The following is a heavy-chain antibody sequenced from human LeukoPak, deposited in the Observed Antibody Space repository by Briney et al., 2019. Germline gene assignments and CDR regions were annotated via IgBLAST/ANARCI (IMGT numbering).Heavy chain of an antibody. CDR2: IKSKTDGGTI. V-gene: IGHV3-15*01. CDR3: TRYKYGSYYGSYYFDY. J-gene: IGHJ4*02. CDR1: GFTFSNAL. D-gene: IGHD3-10*01. Sequence: GGSLSHSCAAAGFTFSNALMSWVRQAPGKGLEWVGRIKSKTDGGTIDYAAPVKGRFTISRDDSKNTVYLQLNSLKTEDTAVYYCTRYKYGSYYGSYYFDYCGQGTLVTVSS.